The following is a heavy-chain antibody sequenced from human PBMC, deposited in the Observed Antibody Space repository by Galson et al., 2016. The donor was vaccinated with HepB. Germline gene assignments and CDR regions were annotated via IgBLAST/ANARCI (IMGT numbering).Heavy chain of an antibody. CDR2: ISGSGGST. CDR1: GFTFSSYS. CDR3: AKVPPDYGDGG. D-gene: IGHD4-17*01. J-gene: IGHJ4*02. V-gene: IGHV3-23*01. Sequence: SLRLSCAASGFTFSSYSMSWVRQAPGKGLEWVSGISGSGGSTYYADSVKGRFTISRDNSKNTLYLQMNSLRAEDTAVYYCAKVPPDYGDGGWGQGTLVTVSS.